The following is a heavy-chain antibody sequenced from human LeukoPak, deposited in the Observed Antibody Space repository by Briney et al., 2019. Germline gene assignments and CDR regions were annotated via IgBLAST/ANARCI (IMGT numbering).Heavy chain of an antibody. Sequence: GGSLRLSCAASGITFSDYYMTWIRQAPGKGLEWVSYISSSGSMINYADSVKGRFTISRDNAKNSLYLQMNSLRVEDTAVYYCASVLWFGGIFFDYWGQGTLVTVSS. CDR2: ISSSGSMI. CDR1: GITFSDYY. V-gene: IGHV3-11*01. J-gene: IGHJ4*02. D-gene: IGHD3-10*01. CDR3: ASVLWFGGIFFDY.